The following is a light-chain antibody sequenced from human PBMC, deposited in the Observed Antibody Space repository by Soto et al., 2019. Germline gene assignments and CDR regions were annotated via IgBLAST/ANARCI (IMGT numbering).Light chain of an antibody. J-gene: IGLJ1*01. V-gene: IGLV2-14*01. CDR2: EVS. Sequence: QSVLTQPPSVSGSPGQSITISCTGTSNDVGAYNYVSWYQQHLGKAPKLMIYEVSNRPSGISNRFSASKSGNAASLTISGLQAEDEADYYCSSYTTSSTYVFGTGTKVTVL. CDR1: SNDVGAYNY. CDR3: SSYTTSSTYV.